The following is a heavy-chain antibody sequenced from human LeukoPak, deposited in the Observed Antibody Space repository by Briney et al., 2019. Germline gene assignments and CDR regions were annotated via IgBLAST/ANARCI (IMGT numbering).Heavy chain of an antibody. Sequence: ASVKVSCKASGYTFTSYYMHWVRQAPGQGLEWMGIINPSGGSTSYAQKFQGRVTMTRDMSTSTVYMELSSLRAEDTAVYYCAKDYYQLPDILFDYWGQGTLVTVSS. CDR1: GYTFTSYY. CDR2: INPSGGST. J-gene: IGHJ4*02. V-gene: IGHV1-46*01. D-gene: IGHD2-2*01. CDR3: AKDYYQLPDILFDY.